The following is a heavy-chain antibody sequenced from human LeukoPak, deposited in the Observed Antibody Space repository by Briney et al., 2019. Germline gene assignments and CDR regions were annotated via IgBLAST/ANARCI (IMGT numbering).Heavy chain of an antibody. CDR3: ARGGFVMTTADFDY. Sequence: GGSLRLSCAASGFTFSSYAMHWVRQAPGKGLEWVAVISYDGSNKYYADSVKGRFTISRDNSKNTLYLQMNSLRAEDTAVYYYARGGFVMTTADFDYWGQGTLVTVSS. CDR1: GFTFSSYA. D-gene: IGHD4-17*01. CDR2: ISYDGSNK. J-gene: IGHJ4*02. V-gene: IGHV3-30-3*01.